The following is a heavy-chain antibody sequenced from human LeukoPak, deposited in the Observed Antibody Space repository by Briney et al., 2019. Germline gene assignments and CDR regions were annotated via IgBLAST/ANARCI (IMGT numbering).Heavy chain of an antibody. CDR3: ARALPYGSGSYEDY. CDR1: GYTFTSYD. CDR2: MNPNSGNT. Sequence: ASVKVSCKASGYTFTSYDINWVRQATGQGPEWMGWMNPNSGNTGYAQKFQGRVTMTRNTSISTAYMELSSLRSEDTAVYYCARALPYGSGSYEDYWGQGTLVTVSS. D-gene: IGHD3-10*01. V-gene: IGHV1-8*01. J-gene: IGHJ4*02.